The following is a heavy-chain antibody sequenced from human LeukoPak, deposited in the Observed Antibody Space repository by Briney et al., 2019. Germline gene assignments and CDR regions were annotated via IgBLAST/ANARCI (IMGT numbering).Heavy chain of an antibody. Sequence: SETLSLTCTVSGGSIGSYYWSWIRQPPGKGLEWIGYIYYSGSTNYNPSLKSRVTISVDTSKNQFSLKLSSVTAADTAVYYCARVRDRRSTSKVFDYWGQGTLVTVSS. CDR2: IYYSGST. V-gene: IGHV4-59*01. CDR1: GGSIGSYY. CDR3: ARVRDRRSTSKVFDY. J-gene: IGHJ4*02. D-gene: IGHD2-2*01.